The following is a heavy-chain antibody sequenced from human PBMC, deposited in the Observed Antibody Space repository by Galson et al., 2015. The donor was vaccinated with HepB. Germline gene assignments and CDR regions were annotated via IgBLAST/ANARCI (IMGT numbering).Heavy chain of an antibody. CDR3: ARDLIGVRFLGSYGMDV. V-gene: IGHV3-21*01. D-gene: IGHD3-3*01. Sequence: SLRLSCAASGFTFSSYSMNWIRQAPGKGLEWVSSISSSSSYIYYADSVKGRFTISRDNAKNSLYLQMNSLRAEDTAVYYCARDLIGVRFLGSYGMDVWGQGTTVTVSS. CDR2: ISSSSSYI. J-gene: IGHJ6*02. CDR1: GFTFSSYS.